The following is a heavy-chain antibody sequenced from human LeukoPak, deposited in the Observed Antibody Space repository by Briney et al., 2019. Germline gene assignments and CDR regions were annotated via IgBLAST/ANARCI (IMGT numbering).Heavy chain of an antibody. V-gene: IGHV1-18*01. J-gene: IGHJ5*02. D-gene: IGHD6-13*01. CDR1: VYTLTSYV. CDR2: ISAYNGNT. Sequence: AAVKVSHKSSVYTLTSYVISWVRQARAQGREGMGWISAYNGNTNYAQKLQRRLTRTTDKSTSTAYMELRSLRSDDTAVYYCARDQSIAAASFDPWGQGTLVTVSS. CDR3: ARDQSIAAASFDP.